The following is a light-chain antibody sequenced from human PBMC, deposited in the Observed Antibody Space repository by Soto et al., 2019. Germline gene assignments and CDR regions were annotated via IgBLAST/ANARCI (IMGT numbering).Light chain of an antibody. J-gene: IGKJ4*01. V-gene: IGKV1-39*01. CDR1: ENIRSY. Sequence: DIQMTQSPSSLPASVGDRVTITCRASENIRSYLNWYQQKPGKAPKLLIYGASSLQSGVPSRFSGSGSATDFTRTISSLQTEDFATYYCQQSFTTPLTFGGGTKVEIK. CDR3: QQSFTTPLT. CDR2: GAS.